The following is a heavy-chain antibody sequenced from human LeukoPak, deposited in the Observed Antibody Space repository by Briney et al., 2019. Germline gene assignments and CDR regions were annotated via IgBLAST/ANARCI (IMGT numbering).Heavy chain of an antibody. D-gene: IGHD1-14*01. Sequence: GRSLRLSCAASGFTFSSYGMHWVRQAPGKGLEWVAVISYDGSNKYYADSVKGRFTISRDNSKNTLYLQMNSLRAEDTAVYYCARAAGTTTGGMDVWGQGTTVNVCS. CDR3: ARAAGTTTGGMDV. V-gene: IGHV3-30*03. CDR2: ISYDGSNK. CDR1: GFTFSSYG. J-gene: IGHJ6*02.